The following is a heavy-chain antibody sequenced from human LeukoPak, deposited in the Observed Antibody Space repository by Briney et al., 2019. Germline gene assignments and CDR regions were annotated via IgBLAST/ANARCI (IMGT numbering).Heavy chain of an antibody. V-gene: IGHV4-61*08. J-gene: IGHJ3*02. D-gene: IGHD3-3*01. CDR3: AREVPGGLRSLQDAFDI. Sequence: SETLSLTCAVSGGSISSGGYSWSWIRQPPGKGLEWIGYIYYSGSTNYNPSLKSRVTISVDTSKNQFSLKLSSVTAADTAVYYCAREVPGGLRSLQDAFDIWGQGTMVTVSS. CDR2: IYYSGST. CDR1: GGSISSGGYS.